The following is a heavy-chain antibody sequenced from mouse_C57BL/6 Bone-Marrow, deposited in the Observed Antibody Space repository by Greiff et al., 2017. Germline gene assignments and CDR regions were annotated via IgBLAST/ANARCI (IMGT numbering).Heavy chain of an antibody. CDR1: GFTFSDYG. CDR2: ISSGSSTI. V-gene: IGHV5-17*01. J-gene: IGHJ1*03. CDR3: GRKDYWYFDV. Sequence: EVKLQESGGGLVKPGGSLKLSCAASGFTFSDYGMHWVRQAPEKGLEWVAYISSGSSTIYYADKVKGRFTISRDNAKNTLFLQMTSLRSEDTAIYYGGRKDYWYFDVWGTGTTVTVSS.